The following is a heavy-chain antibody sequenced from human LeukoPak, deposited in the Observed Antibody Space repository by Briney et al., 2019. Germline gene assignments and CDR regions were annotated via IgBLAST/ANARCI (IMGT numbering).Heavy chain of an antibody. D-gene: IGHD2-2*01. CDR2: INPNSGGT. V-gene: IGHV1-2*02. CDR1: GYTFTDYY. J-gene: IGHJ1*01. Sequence: GASVKVSCKASGYTFTDYYLHWVRQAPGQGLEWVGWINPNSGGTKCAERFQGRVTMTRDTSITTAYMELSGLRSDDTAVYYCARSVAEITSSCSACAEYFHHWGQGTLIIVSS. CDR3: ARSVAEITSSCSACAEYFHH.